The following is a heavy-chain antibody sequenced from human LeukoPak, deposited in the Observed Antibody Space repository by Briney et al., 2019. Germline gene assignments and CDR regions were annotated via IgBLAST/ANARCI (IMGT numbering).Heavy chain of an antibody. CDR3: ARSRWLRLDY. CDR2: IYYSGST. J-gene: IGHJ4*02. CDR1: GDSISSSNYY. V-gene: IGHV4-39*07. Sequence: SETLSLTCTVSGDSISSSNYYWGWIRQPPGKGLEWIGNIYYSGSTYYNPSLKSRLTISVDTPKNQFSLKLSSVTAADTAVYYCARSRWLRLDYWGQGTLVTVSS. D-gene: IGHD5-12*01.